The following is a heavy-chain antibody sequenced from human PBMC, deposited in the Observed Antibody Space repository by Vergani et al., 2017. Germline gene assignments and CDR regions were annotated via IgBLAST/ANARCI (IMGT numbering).Heavy chain of an antibody. CDR1: GFTFSNAW. J-gene: IGHJ4*02. Sequence: EVQLVESGGGLVKPGGSLRLSCAASGFTFSNAWMSWVRQAPGKGLEWVGRIKSKTDGGKTDYAAPVKGRFTISRDDAKNTLYLQMNSLKTEDTAVYYCTTDRAGTSFDYWGQGTLVTVSS. CDR2: IKSKTDGGKT. CDR3: TTDRAGTSFDY. V-gene: IGHV3-15*01. D-gene: IGHD1-26*01.